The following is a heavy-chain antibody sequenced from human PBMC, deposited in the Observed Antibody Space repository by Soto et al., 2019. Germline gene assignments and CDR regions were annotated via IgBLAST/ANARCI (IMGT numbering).Heavy chain of an antibody. CDR2: IIPIFGTA. CDR1: GRTFSSHA. CDR3: ARVFPGSSWRSGLNYGSYYYYGMDV. Sequence: SVKVSCKASGRTFSSHAISWVRQAPGQGLEWMGGIIPIFGTANYAQKFQGRVTITADESTSTGYMELISLRSEDTAVYYCARVFPGSSWRSGLNYGSYYYYGMDVWGQGTTVTVSS. V-gene: IGHV1-69*13. D-gene: IGHD4-17*01. J-gene: IGHJ6*02.